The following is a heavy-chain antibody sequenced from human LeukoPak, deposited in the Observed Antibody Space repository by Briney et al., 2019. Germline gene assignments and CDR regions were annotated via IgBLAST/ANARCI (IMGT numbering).Heavy chain of an antibody. Sequence: PGGSLRLSCAASGFTFSSYGMHWVRQAPGKGLEWVAVISYDGSNKYYADSVKGRFTISRDNSKNTLYLQMNSLRAEDTAVYYCAKLVPAAIEIYYYGMDVWGQGTMVTVSS. CDR3: AKLVPAAIEIYYYGMDV. CDR2: ISYDGSNK. V-gene: IGHV3-30*18. CDR1: GFTFSSYG. J-gene: IGHJ6*02. D-gene: IGHD2-2*01.